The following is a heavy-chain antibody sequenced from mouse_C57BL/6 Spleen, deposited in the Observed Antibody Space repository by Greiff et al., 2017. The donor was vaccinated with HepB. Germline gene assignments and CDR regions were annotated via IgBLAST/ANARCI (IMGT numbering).Heavy chain of an antibody. V-gene: IGHV5-17*01. Sequence: EVKVEESGGGLVKPGGSLKLSCAASGFTFSDYGMHWVRQAPEKGLEWVAYISSGSSTIYYADTVKGRFTISRDNAKNTLFLQMTSLRSEDTAMYYFARRGKRAWFAYWGQGTLVTVSA. CDR1: GFTFSDYG. D-gene: IGHD2-1*01. CDR3: ARRGKRAWFAY. J-gene: IGHJ3*01. CDR2: ISSGSSTI.